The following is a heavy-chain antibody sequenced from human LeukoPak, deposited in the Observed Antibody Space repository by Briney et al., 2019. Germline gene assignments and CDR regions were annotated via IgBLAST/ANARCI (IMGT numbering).Heavy chain of an antibody. CDR1: GGSIRRSY. Sequence: SETLSLTCTVSGGSIRRSYGSWIRKPPGRGLGGFGYFYLSGSNYNPSLKSRVTMSLDTSKNQFSLRLSPVTAADTAVYYCARGGPTGALDDNWFDPWGQGTLVTVSS. J-gene: IGHJ5*02. CDR3: ARGGPTGALDDNWFDP. D-gene: IGHD4-11*01. V-gene: IGHV4-4*09. CDR2: FYLSGS.